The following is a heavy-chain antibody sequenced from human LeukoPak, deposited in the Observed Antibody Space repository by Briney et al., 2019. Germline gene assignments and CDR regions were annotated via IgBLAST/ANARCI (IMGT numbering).Heavy chain of an antibody. CDR3: ARVPRRLGPYYFDY. D-gene: IGHD3-16*01. V-gene: IGHV4-34*01. Sequence: SETLSLTCAVYGGSFSGYYWSWIRQPPGKGLEWIGEINHSGSTNYNPSLKSRVTISVDTSKNQFSLKLSSVTAADTAVYYCARVPRRLGPYYFDYWGQGTLVTVSS. J-gene: IGHJ4*02. CDR2: INHSGST. CDR1: GGSFSGYY.